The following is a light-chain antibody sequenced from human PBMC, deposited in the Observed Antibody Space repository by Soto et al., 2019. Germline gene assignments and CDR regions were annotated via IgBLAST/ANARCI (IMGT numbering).Light chain of an antibody. V-gene: IGKV3-20*01. CDR3: QQYGSSLLT. Sequence: EIVLTQSPGTLSLSPGERATLSCRAGQSVSSSYLAWYQQKPGQAPRLLIYGASNRATGIPDRFSGSGSGTDFTLTISRLEPEDFAVYYCQQYGSSLLTFGGGTKVEIK. CDR1: QSVSSSY. J-gene: IGKJ4*01. CDR2: GAS.